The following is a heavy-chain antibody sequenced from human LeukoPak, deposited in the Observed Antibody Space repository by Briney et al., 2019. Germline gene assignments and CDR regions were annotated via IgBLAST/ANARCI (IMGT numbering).Heavy chain of an antibody. CDR1: GFTFSSYS. Sequence: GGSLRLSCAASGFTFSSYSMNWVRQAPGKGLEWVSYISSSSSTIYYADSVKGRFTISRDNAKNSLYLQMNSLRAEDTAVYYCARDVRRVVIAGNCYMDVWGKGTTVTVSS. V-gene: IGHV3-48*01. CDR2: ISSSSSTI. D-gene: IGHD2-21*01. J-gene: IGHJ6*03. CDR3: ARDVRRVVIAGNCYMDV.